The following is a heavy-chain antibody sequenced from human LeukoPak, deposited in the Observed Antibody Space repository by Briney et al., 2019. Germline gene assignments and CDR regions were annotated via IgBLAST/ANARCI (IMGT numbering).Heavy chain of an antibody. Sequence: GSLRPPVQPLDSPSVATGCTGSAKLQGRGWCGSHVSSEGSSISYADSVKGRFTISRGNAKNTLYLQMNSLRAEDTAVYYCAKDWRSWSKCGGDCLDYWGQGTLVTVSS. CDR3: AKDWRSWSKCGGDCLDY. D-gene: IGHD2-21*01. J-gene: IGHJ4*02. CDR2: SSEGSSI. CDR1: DSPSVATG. V-gene: IGHV3-74*01.